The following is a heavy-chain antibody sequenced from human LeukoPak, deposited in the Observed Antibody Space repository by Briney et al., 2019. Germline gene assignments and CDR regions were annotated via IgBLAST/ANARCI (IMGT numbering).Heavy chain of an antibody. V-gene: IGHV4-38-2*02. D-gene: IGHD6-19*01. CDR3: ASLVGSGWPFDY. CDR2: IYHSGST. CDR1: GYSISSGYY. Sequence: SETLSLTSTVSGYSISSGYYWGWIRQPPGKGLEWIGSIYHSGSTYYSPSLKSRATISVDKSKNQFSLKLSSVTAADTAVYYCASLVGSGWPFDYWGQGTLVTVSS. J-gene: IGHJ4*02.